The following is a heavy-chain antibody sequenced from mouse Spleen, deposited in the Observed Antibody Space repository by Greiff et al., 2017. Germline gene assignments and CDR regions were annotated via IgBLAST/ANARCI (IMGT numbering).Heavy chain of an antibody. V-gene: IGHV5-16*01. Sequence: EVKVVESEGGLVQPGSSMKLSCTASGFTFSDYYMAWVRQVPEKGLEWVANINYDGSSTYYLDSLKSRFIISRDNAKNILYLQMSSLKSEDTATYYCARDRGDYYGSSYGFAYWGQGTLVTVSA. J-gene: IGHJ3*01. CDR1: GFTFSDYY. D-gene: IGHD1-1*01. CDR3: ARDRGDYYGSSYGFAY. CDR2: INYDGSST.